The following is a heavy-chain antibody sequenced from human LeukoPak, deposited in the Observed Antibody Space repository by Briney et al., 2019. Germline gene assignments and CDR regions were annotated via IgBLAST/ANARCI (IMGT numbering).Heavy chain of an antibody. V-gene: IGHV4-59*01. Sequence: SETQSLTCTVSGGSISSYYWSWIRQPPGKGLEWIGYIYYSGSTNYNPPLKSRVTISVDTSKNQFSLKLSSVTAADTAVYYCARYYDSSGYHDGDLDYWGQGTLVTVSS. CDR2: IYYSGST. J-gene: IGHJ4*02. CDR3: ARYYDSSGYHDGDLDY. CDR1: GGSISSYY. D-gene: IGHD3-22*01.